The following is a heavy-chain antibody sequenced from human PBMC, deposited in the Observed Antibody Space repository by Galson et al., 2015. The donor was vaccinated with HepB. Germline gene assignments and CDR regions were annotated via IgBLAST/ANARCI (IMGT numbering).Heavy chain of an antibody. CDR3: ARDLARSSSWYGPHTDWFDP. V-gene: IGHV1-46*04. D-gene: IGHD6-13*01. CDR2: INPSGGST. Sequence: SVKVSCKASGYTFTSYYMHWVRQAPGQGLEWMGIINPSGGSTSYAQKLQGRATMTRDTSTSTVYMELSSLRSEDTAVYYCARDLARSSSWYGPHTDWFDPWGQGTLVTVSS. CDR1: GYTFTSYY. J-gene: IGHJ5*02.